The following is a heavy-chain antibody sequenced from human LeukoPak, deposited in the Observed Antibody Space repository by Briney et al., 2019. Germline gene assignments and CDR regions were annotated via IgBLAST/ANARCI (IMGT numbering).Heavy chain of an antibody. J-gene: IGHJ4*02. V-gene: IGHV4-39*07. Sequence: SETLSLTCTVSGGSISSSSYYWGWIRQPPGKGLEWIGSIYYSGSTNYNPSLKSRVTISVDTSKNQFSLKLSSVTAADTAVYYCARADSSSSEGVFDYWGQGTLVTVSS. CDR1: GGSISSSSYY. CDR3: ARADSSSSEGVFDY. D-gene: IGHD6-13*01. CDR2: IYYSGST.